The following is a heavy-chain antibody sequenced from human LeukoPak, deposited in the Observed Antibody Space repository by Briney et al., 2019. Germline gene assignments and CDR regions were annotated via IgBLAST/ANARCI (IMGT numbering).Heavy chain of an antibody. Sequence: GGSLRLSCAASGFTFSSYAMHWVRQAPGKGLEYVSAISSSGGSTYYANSVKGRFTISRDNSKNTLYLQMGSLRAEDMAVYYCARGIVVAPAAMGYYFDYWGQGTLVTVSS. V-gene: IGHV3-64*01. J-gene: IGHJ4*02. CDR2: ISSSGGST. CDR1: GFTFSSYA. D-gene: IGHD2-2*01. CDR3: ARGIVVAPAAMGYYFDY.